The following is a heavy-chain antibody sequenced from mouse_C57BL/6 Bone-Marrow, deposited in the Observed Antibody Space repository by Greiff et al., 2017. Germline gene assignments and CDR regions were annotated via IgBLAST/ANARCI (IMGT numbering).Heavy chain of an antibody. D-gene: IGHD1-1*01. CDR2: IRNKANGYTT. V-gene: IGHV7-3*01. CDR1: GFTFTDYY. J-gene: IGHJ2*01. Sequence: EVHLVESGGGLVQPGGSLSLSCAASGFTFTDYYMSWVRQPPGKALEWSGFIRNKANGYTTVYSASVKGRFTISRDNSQSILYLQMNALRAEDSATYYCARYRDCGSGGFFDYWGQGTTLTVSS. CDR3: ARYRDCGSGGFFDY.